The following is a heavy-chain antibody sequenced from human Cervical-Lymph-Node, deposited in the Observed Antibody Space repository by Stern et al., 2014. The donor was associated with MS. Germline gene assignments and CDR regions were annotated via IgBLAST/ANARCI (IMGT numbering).Heavy chain of an antibody. CDR3: ARVPHRSSTMG. D-gene: IGHD6-13*01. V-gene: IGHV3-48*01. CDR1: GFIFRSYS. J-gene: IGHJ4*02. Sequence: EVQLLESGGGLVQPGGSLRLSCAASGFIFRSYSMHWVRQAPGKGLEWVSYISHSGSTIYYADSVKGRFTIARDNAQNSLFLQMNSLRAEDTAVYYCARVPHRSSTMGWGQGTLVTVYS. CDR2: ISHSGSTI.